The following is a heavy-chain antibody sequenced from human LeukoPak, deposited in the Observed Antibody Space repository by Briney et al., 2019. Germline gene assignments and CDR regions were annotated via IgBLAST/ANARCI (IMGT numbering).Heavy chain of an antibody. D-gene: IGHD2-2*02. Sequence: GASVKVSCKASGYTFTGYSMHWVRQAPGQGLEWMGWINPNSGGTNYAQKFQGRVTMTRDTSISTAYMELSRLRSDDTAVYYCARVRIPRYCSSTSCYTSFDYWGQGTLVTVSS. CDR1: GYTFTGYS. J-gene: IGHJ4*02. CDR3: ARVRIPRYCSSTSCYTSFDY. V-gene: IGHV1-2*02. CDR2: INPNSGGT.